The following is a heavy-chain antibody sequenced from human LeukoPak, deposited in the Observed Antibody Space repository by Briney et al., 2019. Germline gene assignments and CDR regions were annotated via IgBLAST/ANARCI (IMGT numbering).Heavy chain of an antibody. J-gene: IGHJ6*02. Sequence: KPSETLSLTCTVSGGSIGSYYWSWIRQPPGKGLEWIGYIYYSGSTNYNPSLKSRVTISMDTSKNQFSLKLSSVTAADTAVYYCARRAFGYGDYGGMDVWGQGTTVTVSS. CDR3: ARRAFGYGDYGGMDV. CDR1: GGSIGSYY. V-gene: IGHV4-59*01. CDR2: IYYSGST. D-gene: IGHD4-17*01.